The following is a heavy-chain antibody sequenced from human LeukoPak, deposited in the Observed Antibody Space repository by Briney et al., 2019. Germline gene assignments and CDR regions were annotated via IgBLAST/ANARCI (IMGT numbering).Heavy chain of an antibody. D-gene: IGHD6-19*01. V-gene: IGHV3-23*01. CDR2: ISGSGGST. CDR1: GFTFSSYA. CDR3: AKGNSFGYSSGWYNRKTTYYFDY. Sequence: PGGSLRLSCAASGFTFSSYAMSWVRQAPGKGLEWVSAISGSGGSTYYADSVKGRFTISRDNSKNTLYLQMNSLRAEDTAVYYCAKGNSFGYSSGWYNRKTTYYFDYWGQGTLVTVSS. J-gene: IGHJ4*02.